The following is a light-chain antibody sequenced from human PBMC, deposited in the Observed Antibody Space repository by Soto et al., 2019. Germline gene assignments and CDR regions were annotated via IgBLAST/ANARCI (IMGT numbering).Light chain of an antibody. J-gene: IGKJ4*01. V-gene: IGKV3-15*01. Sequence: EIVMTQSPATLSVSPGERVTLSCRASQSVSSNLAWYQQKPGQAPRLLIYRASTRATGIPAKFSGSGSGTEFTLTIDSLQSEDLAVYYCQQYNDWQTFGGGTKVDIK. CDR2: RAS. CDR1: QSVSSN. CDR3: QQYNDWQT.